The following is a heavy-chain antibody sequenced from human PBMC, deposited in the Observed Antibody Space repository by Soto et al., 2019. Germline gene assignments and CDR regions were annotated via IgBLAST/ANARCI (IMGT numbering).Heavy chain of an antibody. J-gene: IGHJ4*02. CDR3: TRDCSSTSCLNFDY. Sequence: SVKVSCNAPGGTFSSYTISWVRQAPGQGLEWMGRIIPILGIANYAQKFQGRVTITADKSTSTAYMELSSLRSEDTAVYYCTRDCSSTSCLNFDYWGQGTLVTVSS. CDR1: GGTFSSYT. V-gene: IGHV1-69*02. D-gene: IGHD2-2*01. CDR2: IIPILGIA.